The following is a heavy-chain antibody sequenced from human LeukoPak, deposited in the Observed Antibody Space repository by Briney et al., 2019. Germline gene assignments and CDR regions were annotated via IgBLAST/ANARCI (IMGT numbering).Heavy chain of an antibody. Sequence: GGSLRLSCAASGFTFSSYAMAWVRQAPGKGLEWVSAITSGGNTYFTDSVKGRFTISRDNSKSTLHLQMNSLRAEDTAVYYCLRDWGTYRAFDYWGQGTLVTVSS. CDR1: GFTFSSYA. CDR3: LRDWGTYRAFDY. V-gene: IGHV3-23*01. D-gene: IGHD3-16*01. J-gene: IGHJ4*02. CDR2: ITSGGNT.